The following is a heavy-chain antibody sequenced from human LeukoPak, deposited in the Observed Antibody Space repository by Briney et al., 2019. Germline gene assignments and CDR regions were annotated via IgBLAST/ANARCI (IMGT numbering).Heavy chain of an antibody. CDR1: GFTFSSYA. J-gene: IGHJ4*02. D-gene: IGHD2-8*01. V-gene: IGHV3-23*01. CDR2: ISGSGGST. Sequence: PGGSLRLSCAASGFTFSSYAMSWVRQAPGKALEWVSAISGSGGSTYYADSVKGRFTISRDNSKDTLYLQMNSLRAEDTAVYYCAKPSYCTNGVCYSSSWYYFDYWGQGTLVTVSS. CDR3: AKPSYCTNGVCYSSSWYYFDY.